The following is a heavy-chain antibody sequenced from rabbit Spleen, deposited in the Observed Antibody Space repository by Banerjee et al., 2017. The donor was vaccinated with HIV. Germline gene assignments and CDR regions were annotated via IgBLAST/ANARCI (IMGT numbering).Heavy chain of an antibody. CDR2: INTGSGTT. J-gene: IGHJ6*01. Sequence: QEQLVESGGGLVQPEGSLTLTCTASGLDFSSRYWICWVRQAPGKGLEWIACINTGSGTTYYATWAKGRFTISKTSTTVTLQMTSLTAADTATYFCGRSTYGDLWGPGTLVTVS. V-gene: IGHV1S45*01. D-gene: IGHD2-1*01. CDR3: GRSTYGDL. CDR1: GLDFSSRYW.